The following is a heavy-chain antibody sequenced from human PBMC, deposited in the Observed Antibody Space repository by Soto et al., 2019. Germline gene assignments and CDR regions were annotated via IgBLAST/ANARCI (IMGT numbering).Heavy chain of an antibody. CDR2: IYYSGNT. V-gene: IGHV4-31*03. CDR3: ARGSFSSSSSWFDP. CDR1: GVSISSGDYY. Sequence: TLSLSCSVSGVSISSGDYYWTWIRQHAGKGLEWIGYIYYSGNTYYSPSLQSRLSISLDTSKNQFSLKLFSVTAADTAMYYSARGSFSSSSSWFDPWGQGTLVTVYS. J-gene: IGHJ5*02. D-gene: IGHD6-6*01.